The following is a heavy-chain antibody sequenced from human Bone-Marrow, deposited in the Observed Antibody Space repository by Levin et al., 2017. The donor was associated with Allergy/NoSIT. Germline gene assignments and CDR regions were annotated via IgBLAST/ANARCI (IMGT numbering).Heavy chain of an antibody. J-gene: IGHJ3*01. D-gene: IGHD1-26*01. CDR2: INPDGGGT. Sequence: ASVKVSCKATGYTFTDYYIHWIRQAPGQGLEWMGRINPDGGGTKFSQKFEGRVTLTRDTSIRTVNMELSSLSSDDTAVYFCARDLVGVDAFDLWGQGTMVIVSS. V-gene: IGHV1-2*02. CDR3: ARDLVGVDAFDL. CDR1: GYTFTDYY.